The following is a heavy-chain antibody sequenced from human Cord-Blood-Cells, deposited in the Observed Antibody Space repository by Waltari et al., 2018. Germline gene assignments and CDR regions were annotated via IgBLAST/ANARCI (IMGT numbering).Heavy chain of an antibody. CDR3: ARDLGATIPFDY. Sequence: EVQLVESGGGLVQPGGSLRLSCAASGFTFSSYSMNWVRRAPGRVLEWVSYISSSSSTIYYADSVKGRFTISRDNAKNSLYLQMNSLRDEDTAVYYCARDLGATIPFDYWGQGTLVTVSS. J-gene: IGHJ4*02. V-gene: IGHV3-48*02. CDR2: ISSSSSTI. D-gene: IGHD1-26*01. CDR1: GFTFSSYS.